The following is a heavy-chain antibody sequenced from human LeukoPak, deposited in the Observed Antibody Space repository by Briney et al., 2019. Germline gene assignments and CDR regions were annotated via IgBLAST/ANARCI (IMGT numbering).Heavy chain of an antibody. V-gene: IGHV4-4*07. CDR1: GASISSYY. CDR3: GRNFEASSTWYIQY. Sequence: PSETLSLTCTVSGASISSYYWSWIRQPAGKGLEWIGRIYVSRSSVYNPSLKSRVTISVDTSKNQLSLRLKSVTAADTAVYYCGRNFEASSTWYIQYWGQGSLVTVSS. D-gene: IGHD2-2*01. CDR2: IYVSRSS. J-gene: IGHJ1*01.